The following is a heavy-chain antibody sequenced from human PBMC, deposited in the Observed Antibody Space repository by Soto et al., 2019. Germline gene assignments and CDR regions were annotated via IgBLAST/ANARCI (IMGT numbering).Heavy chain of an antibody. V-gene: IGHV1-18*01. CDR1: GYTFTSYG. D-gene: IGHD1-1*01. CDR3: ARGRYGDY. J-gene: IGHJ4*02. CDR2: NSAHNGNT. Sequence: QVHLVQSGAEVKKPGASVKVSCKASGYTFTSYGITWVRQAPGQGLEWMGWNSAHNGNTDYAQKLQGRVTVTRDTSTSTAYMELRSLISDDTAVYYCARGRYGDYWGQGALVTVSS.